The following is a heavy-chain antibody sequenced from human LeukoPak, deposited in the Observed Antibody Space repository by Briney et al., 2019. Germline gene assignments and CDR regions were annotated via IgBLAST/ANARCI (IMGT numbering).Heavy chain of an antibody. Sequence: ASVEVSCKVSGYTLTELSIHWVRQAPGKGLEWMGSSDPKDGETIYAQKFQGRVTMTEDTSTDTAYMELSSLRSEDTAVYYCATRRDSSGWYYFDYWGQGTLVTVSS. CDR3: ATRRDSSGWYYFDY. J-gene: IGHJ4*02. CDR1: GYTLTELS. CDR2: SDPKDGET. V-gene: IGHV1-24*01. D-gene: IGHD6-19*01.